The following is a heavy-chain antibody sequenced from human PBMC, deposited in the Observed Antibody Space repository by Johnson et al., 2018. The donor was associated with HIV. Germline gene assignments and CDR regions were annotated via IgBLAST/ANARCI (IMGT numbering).Heavy chain of an antibody. V-gene: IGHV3-30*02. Sequence: QVQLVESGGGVVQPGGSLTLSCAASGFTFSSYGMHWVRQAPVKGMEWVGFIRFDGSDKFYADSVKGRFTLFRDNSKSTLYLQMNSLSAEETAVYYCAKGLGRAAAGTRNAFDIWGQGTMVTVSS. J-gene: IGHJ3*02. D-gene: IGHD6-13*01. CDR2: IRFDGSDK. CDR3: AKGLGRAAAGTRNAFDI. CDR1: GFTFSSYG.